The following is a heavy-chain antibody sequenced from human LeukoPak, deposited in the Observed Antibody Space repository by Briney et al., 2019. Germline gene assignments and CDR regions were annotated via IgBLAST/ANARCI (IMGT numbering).Heavy chain of an antibody. J-gene: IGHJ5*02. Sequence: PGGSLRLSCAASGFIFNSYGIHWVRQAPGKGLEWVAVIWYDGSKTYYADSVKGRFTISRDTSTNTLYLQMNGLRAEDTAVYYCARSLERDYSGSGNYYMNNWFDPWGQGTLVTVSS. CDR1: GFIFNSYG. D-gene: IGHD3-10*01. V-gene: IGHV3-33*01. CDR3: ARSLERDYSGSGNYYMNNWFDP. CDR2: IWYDGSKT.